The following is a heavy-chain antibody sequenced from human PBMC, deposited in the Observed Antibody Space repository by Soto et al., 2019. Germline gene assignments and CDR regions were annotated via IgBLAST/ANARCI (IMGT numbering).Heavy chain of an antibody. D-gene: IGHD3-9*01. V-gene: IGHV3-7*04. CDR3: ARELARYFDWLLYHWFDP. CDR2: IKQDGSEK. CDR1: GGTFSSYW. Sequence: GGSLRLSCAASGGTFSSYWMSWVRQAPGKGLEWVANIKQDGSEKYYVDSVKGRFTISRDNAKNSLYLQMNSLRAEDTAVYYCARELARYFDWLLYHWFDPWGQGTLVTVSS. J-gene: IGHJ5*02.